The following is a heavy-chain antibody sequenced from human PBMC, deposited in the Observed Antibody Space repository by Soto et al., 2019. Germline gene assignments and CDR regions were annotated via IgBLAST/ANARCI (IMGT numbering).Heavy chain of an antibody. CDR1: GASINRGGYY. Sequence: QVQLQESGPGLVKPSQTLSLTCTVSGASINRGGYYWSWIRHLPGKGLEWIGYIYFSGSTYYNPSLQSRVTISADTSHNQYSLNLNSVTAADTAIYYCATGDAWEALLAYWGQGTLVTVSS. CDR3: ATGDAWEALLAY. D-gene: IGHD4-17*01. CDR2: IYFSGST. J-gene: IGHJ4*02. V-gene: IGHV4-31*03.